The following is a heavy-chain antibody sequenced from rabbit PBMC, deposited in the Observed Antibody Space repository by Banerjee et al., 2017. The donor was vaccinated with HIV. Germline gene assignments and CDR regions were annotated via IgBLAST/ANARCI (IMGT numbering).Heavy chain of an antibody. J-gene: IGHJ4*01. Sequence: QSLEESGGDLVKPGASLTLTCTASGFDFSTYSMSWVRQAPGKGLEWIGYIVPIFGVTYYANWVNGRFTISSHNAQNTLYLQLNSLTTADTATYFCVREAGYGGYGDGNLWGQGTLVTVS. D-gene: IGHD6-1*01. V-gene: IGHV1S7*01. CDR2: IVPIFGVT. CDR1: GFDFSTYS. CDR3: VREAGYGGYGDGNL.